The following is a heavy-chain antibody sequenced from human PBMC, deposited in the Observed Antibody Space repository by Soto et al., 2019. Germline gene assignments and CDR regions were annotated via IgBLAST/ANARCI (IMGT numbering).Heavy chain of an antibody. D-gene: IGHD6-6*01. CDR3: TRALRRSTMAARRLGENYYGMDV. CDR1: SGSLSGYY. CDR2: INQSGTT. J-gene: IGHJ6*02. Sequence: SETLSLTCAVYSGSLSGYYWSWIRQPPGKGLEWIGEINQSGTTNYNPSLKSRVTISVDTSKNQFSLKLSSVTAADTAVYYCTRALRRSTMAARRLGENYYGMDVWGQGTTVTVSS. V-gene: IGHV4-34*01.